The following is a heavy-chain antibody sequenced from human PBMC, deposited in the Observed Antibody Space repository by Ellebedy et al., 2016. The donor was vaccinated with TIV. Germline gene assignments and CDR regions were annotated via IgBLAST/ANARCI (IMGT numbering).Heavy chain of an antibody. Sequence: GESLKISCSASGFIFNNYAMNWVRQAPGKGLEWVSTFTGNGANSYYADSVKGRITLSRDTAKNSLYLQMNSLRAEDTAVYYCARDQVYGIQLWFDYWGQGTLVTVSS. J-gene: IGHJ4*02. CDR2: FTGNGANS. V-gene: IGHV3-23*01. CDR1: GFIFNNYA. D-gene: IGHD5-18*01. CDR3: ARDQVYGIQLWFDY.